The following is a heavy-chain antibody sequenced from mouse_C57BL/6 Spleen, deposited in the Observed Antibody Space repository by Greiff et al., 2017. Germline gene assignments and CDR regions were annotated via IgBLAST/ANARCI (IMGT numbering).Heavy chain of an antibody. D-gene: IGHD2-10*01. J-gene: IGHJ4*01. Sequence: QVQLLQSGAELVRPGASVTLSCKASGYTFTDYDMHWVKQTPVHGLEWIGAIDPGTGGTAYNQKFKGKAILTAYKSSRTAYLELRSLTSEDSAVYYCTRGGLLSPHMDYWGQGTSVTVSS. CDR1: GYTFTDYD. V-gene: IGHV1-15*01. CDR3: TRGGLLSPHMDY. CDR2: IDPGTGGT.